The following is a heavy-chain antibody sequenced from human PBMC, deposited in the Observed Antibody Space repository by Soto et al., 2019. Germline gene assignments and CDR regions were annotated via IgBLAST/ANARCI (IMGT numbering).Heavy chain of an antibody. CDR3: ARQGLNTKIVILRHYATDF. D-gene: IGHD3-22*01. CDR2: ILYSGDT. Sequence: PSETLSLTCSVSSGSISSNRYLWGWIRQPKGKGLEWIGAILYSGDTYYSESLKSRVTMSVDTAKNQFSLKLNSVTAADTAVYYCARQGLNTKIVILRHYATDFWGQGTAGTVSS. CDR1: SGSISSNRYL. J-gene: IGHJ6*02. V-gene: IGHV4-39*01.